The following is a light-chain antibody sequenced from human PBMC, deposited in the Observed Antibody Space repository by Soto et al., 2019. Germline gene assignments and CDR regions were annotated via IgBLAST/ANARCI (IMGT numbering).Light chain of an antibody. CDR3: QQYDNLPPLT. Sequence: DIPMTQSPSSLSASVGDSVTITCQASQDISNYLNWYQQKPGKAPKLLIYDASNLETGVPSRFSGSGSGKDFTFTIRSLQPEDIATYYCQQYDNLPPLTFGGGTKVEIK. CDR1: QDISNY. V-gene: IGKV1-33*01. J-gene: IGKJ4*01. CDR2: DAS.